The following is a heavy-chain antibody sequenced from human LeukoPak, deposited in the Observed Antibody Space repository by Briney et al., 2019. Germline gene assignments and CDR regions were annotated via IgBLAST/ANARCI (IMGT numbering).Heavy chain of an antibody. CDR2: ISSSSSYI. J-gene: IGHJ3*02. D-gene: IGHD3-9*01. CDR1: GFTFSSYS. V-gene: IGHV3-21*01. CDR3: AGGDFDWLLGDDAFDI. Sequence: GGSLRLSCAASGFTFSSYSMNWVRQAPGKGLEWVSSISSSSSYIYYADSVKGRFTISRDNAKNSLYLQMNSLRAEDTAVYYCAGGDFDWLLGDDAFDIWGQGTMVTVSS.